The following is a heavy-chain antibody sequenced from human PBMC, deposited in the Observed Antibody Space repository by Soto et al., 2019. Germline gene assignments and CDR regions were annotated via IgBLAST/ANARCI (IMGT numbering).Heavy chain of an antibody. Sequence: GGSLRLSCAASGFTFSSYSMNWVRQAPGKGLEWVSSISSSSSYIYYADSVKGRFTISRDNAKNSLYLQMNSLRAEDTAVYYCARVEPPGRGYDILTGYSIDYWGQGTLVTVSS. CDR2: ISSSSSYI. CDR3: ARVEPPGRGYDILTGYSIDY. CDR1: GFTFSSYS. J-gene: IGHJ4*02. D-gene: IGHD3-9*01. V-gene: IGHV3-21*01.